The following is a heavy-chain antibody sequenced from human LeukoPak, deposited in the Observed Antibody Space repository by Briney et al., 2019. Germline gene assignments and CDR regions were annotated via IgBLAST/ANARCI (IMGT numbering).Heavy chain of an antibody. J-gene: IGHJ4*02. CDR3: AKARHLLDLDC. CDR2: INWNGGSV. V-gene: IGHV3-9*01. Sequence: GGSLRLSCAASGFTFDEYAMHWVRQAPGKGLEWVSGINWNGGSVGYADSMKGRFTISRDNAKNSLYLQMNSLRGEDTALYYCAKARHLLDLDCWGQGTLVTVSS. CDR1: GFTFDEYA. D-gene: IGHD1-1*01.